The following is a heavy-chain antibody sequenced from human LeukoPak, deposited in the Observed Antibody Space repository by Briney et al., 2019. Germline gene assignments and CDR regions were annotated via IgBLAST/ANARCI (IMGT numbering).Heavy chain of an antibody. CDR1: GYTFTGYY. Sequence: ASVKVSCKASGYTFTGYYMHWVRQAPGQGLEWMGWINPNSGGTNYAQKFQGRVTMTRDTSISTAYMELSRLRSDDTAVYYCARAQYNWNYSSGYWGRGTLVTVSS. V-gene: IGHV1-2*02. D-gene: IGHD1-7*01. CDR3: ARAQYNWNYSSGY. CDR2: INPNSGGT. J-gene: IGHJ4*02.